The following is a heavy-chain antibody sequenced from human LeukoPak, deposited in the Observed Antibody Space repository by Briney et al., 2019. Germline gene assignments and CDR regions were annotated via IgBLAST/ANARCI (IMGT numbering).Heavy chain of an antibody. J-gene: IGHJ4*02. CDR3: ARVGAAGTSACWNYYFDY. Sequence: SETLSLTCTVSGGSISSYYWSWIRQSPGKRLEWIGYIYNSGSTKYNPSLKSRVTISGDTSKNQFSLKLSSVTAADTAVYYCARVGAAGTSACWNYYFDYWGQGTLVTVSS. D-gene: IGHD6-13*01. V-gene: IGHV4-59*01. CDR1: GGSISSYY. CDR2: IYNSGST.